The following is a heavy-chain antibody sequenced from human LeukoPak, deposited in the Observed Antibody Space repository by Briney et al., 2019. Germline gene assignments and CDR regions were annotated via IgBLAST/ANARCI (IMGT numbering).Heavy chain of an antibody. V-gene: IGHV4-59*01. CDR1: GGSISSFY. CDR2: IYYTGTT. CDR3: ARAGNDWNTGYYFDY. Sequence: PSETLSLTCTVSGGSISSFYWTWIRQPPGEGLEWIGYIYYTGTTNYNPSLKSRVTISLDTSKNQLSLRLSSVTAAETALYYCARAGNDWNTGYYFDYWGQGTLVTVSS. D-gene: IGHD1/OR15-1a*01. J-gene: IGHJ4*02.